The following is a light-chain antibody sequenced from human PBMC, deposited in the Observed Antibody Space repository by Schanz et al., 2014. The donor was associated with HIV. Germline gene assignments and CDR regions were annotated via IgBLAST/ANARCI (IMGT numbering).Light chain of an antibody. CDR2: DAS. CDR3: QQYGSSPFT. Sequence: EIVLTQSPGTLSLSPGERATLSCRASQSVSTYLAWYQQKPGQSPRLLIYDASNRATGIPPRFSGSGSGTDFTLTISSLEPEDFAVYYCQQYGSSPFTFGPGTKVDIK. V-gene: IGKV3-20*01. CDR1: QSVSTY. J-gene: IGKJ3*01.